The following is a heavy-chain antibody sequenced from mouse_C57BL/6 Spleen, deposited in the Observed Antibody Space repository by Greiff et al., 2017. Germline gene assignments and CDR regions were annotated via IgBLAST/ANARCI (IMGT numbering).Heavy chain of an antibody. CDR1: GFTFSDAW. J-gene: IGHJ4*01. CDR3: TREAEGDYYAMDY. V-gene: IGHV6-6*01. Sequence: DVQLQESGGGLVQPGGSMKLSCAASGFTFSDAWMDWVRQSPEKGLEWVAEIRNKANNHAKYYAESVKGRFTISRDDSKSSVYLQMNSLRAEDTGIYYCTREAEGDYYAMDYWGQGTSVTVSS. CDR2: IRNKANNHAK.